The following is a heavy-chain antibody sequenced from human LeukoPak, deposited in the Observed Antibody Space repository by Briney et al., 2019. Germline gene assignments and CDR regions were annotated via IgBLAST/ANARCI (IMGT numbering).Heavy chain of an antibody. V-gene: IGHV1-69*13. CDR3: AKGSLSLAASAFDS. CDR1: GGTFSSYA. CDR2: IIPIFGTA. Sequence: SVKVSCKASGGTFSSYAISWVRQAPGQGLEWMGGIIPIFGTANYAQKFQGRVTITADESTSTAYMELSSLRPEDTAFYYCAKGSLSLAASAFDSWGQGTPVTVSS. D-gene: IGHD6-13*01. J-gene: IGHJ4*02.